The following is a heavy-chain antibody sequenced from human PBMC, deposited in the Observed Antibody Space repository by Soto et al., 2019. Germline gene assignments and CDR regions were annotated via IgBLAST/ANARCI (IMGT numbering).Heavy chain of an antibody. CDR3: ARGGLYYYGSGNWFDT. Sequence: SETLSLTCSVYVGSFSGYYWSLILHPPFKGLEWIGEINHSGSTNYNPSLKSRVTISVDTSKNQFSLKLSSVTAADTAVYYCARGGLYYYGSGNWFDTWGQGTLVTVSS. CDR2: INHSGST. V-gene: IGHV4-34*01. J-gene: IGHJ5*02. D-gene: IGHD3-10*01. CDR1: VGSFSGYY.